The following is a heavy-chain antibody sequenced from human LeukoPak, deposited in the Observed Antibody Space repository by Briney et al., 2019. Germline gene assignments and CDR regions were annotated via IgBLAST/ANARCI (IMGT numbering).Heavy chain of an antibody. J-gene: IGHJ4*02. Sequence: GGSLRLACAASGFSITSKYMTWVRQAPGKGLEWVSAFFRDGVTSYAESVKGRFTISRDISKNTVYFQMNSLRPDDTAMYYCVTETWNDWGQGTLVTVSS. CDR1: GFSITSKY. CDR2: FFRDGVT. CDR3: VTETWND. D-gene: IGHD1-1*01. V-gene: IGHV3-53*01.